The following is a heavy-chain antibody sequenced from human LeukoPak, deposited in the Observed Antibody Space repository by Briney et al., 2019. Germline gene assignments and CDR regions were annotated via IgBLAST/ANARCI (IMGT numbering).Heavy chain of an antibody. CDR2: VYYSGST. V-gene: IGHV4-39*07. J-gene: IGHJ6*03. CDR3: ARGHSIEPYYYYYYMDV. Sequence: SETLSLTCTVSGGSISSSSYNWGWIRQPPGKGLEWIGSVYYSGSTYYNPSLKSRVTMSVDTSKNQFSLKLSSVTAADTAVYYCARGHSIEPYYYYYYMDVWGKGTTVTVSS. CDR1: GGSISSSSYN. D-gene: IGHD4-11*01.